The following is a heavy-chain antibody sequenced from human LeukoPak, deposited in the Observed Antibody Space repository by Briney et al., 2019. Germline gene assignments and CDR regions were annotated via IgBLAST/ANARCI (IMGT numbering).Heavy chain of an antibody. V-gene: IGHV3-30*04. CDR1: GFTFSSYA. CDR2: ISYDGSNK. Sequence: PGGSLRLSCAASGFTFSSYAMHWVRQAPGKGLEWVAVISYDGSNKYYADSVKGRFTISRDNSKNTLYPQMNSLRAEDTAVYYCARDPDNSSSWYWFSGGLGYYGMDVWGQGTTVTVSS. CDR3: ARDPDNSSSWYWFSGGLGYYGMDV. J-gene: IGHJ6*02. D-gene: IGHD6-13*01.